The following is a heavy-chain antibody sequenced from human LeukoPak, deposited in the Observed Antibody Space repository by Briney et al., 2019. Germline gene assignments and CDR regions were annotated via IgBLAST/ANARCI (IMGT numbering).Heavy chain of an antibody. CDR3: AREAQWLEEEGSRWFDP. D-gene: IGHD6-19*01. CDR1: GGSISSGDYY. CDR2: IYYSGST. J-gene: IGHJ5*02. Sequence: TLSLTCTVSGGSISSGDYYWSWIRQPPGKGLEWIGYIYYSGSTYYNPSLKSRVTISVDTSKNQFSLKLSSVTAADTAVYYCAREAQWLEEEGSRWFDPWGQGTLVTVSS. V-gene: IGHV4-30-4*08.